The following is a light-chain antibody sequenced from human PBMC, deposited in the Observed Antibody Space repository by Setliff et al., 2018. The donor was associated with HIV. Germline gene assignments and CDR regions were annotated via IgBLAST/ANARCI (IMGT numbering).Light chain of an antibody. V-gene: IGLV2-14*03. CDR2: AVT. J-gene: IGLJ1*01. CDR3: CSYTSSLTYV. CDR1: TSDIGGYNF. Sequence: QSALTQPASLSGSPGQSITISCTGTTSDIGGYNFVSWYQQHPGKAPKLLIYAVTKRPSGVSARFSASKSGNTASLTISGLQTEDEADYYCCSYTSSLTYVFGTGTKVTVL.